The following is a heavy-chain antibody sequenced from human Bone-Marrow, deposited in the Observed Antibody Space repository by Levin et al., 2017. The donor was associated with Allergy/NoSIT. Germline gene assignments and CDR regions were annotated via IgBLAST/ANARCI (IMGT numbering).Heavy chain of an antibody. V-gene: IGHV4-34*01. D-gene: IGHD3-3*01. J-gene: IGHJ4*02. CDR1: GGSFSGSY. Sequence: SQTLSLTCAVYGGSFSGSYWSWIRQPPGKGLEWIWEINHSGSTNYNPSLKSRVTISVDTSKNQFSLKLSSVTAAETAVYYCARGPLFMEWLVSYFDYWGQGTLVTVSS. CDR3: ARGPLFMEWLVSYFDY. CDR2: INHSGST.